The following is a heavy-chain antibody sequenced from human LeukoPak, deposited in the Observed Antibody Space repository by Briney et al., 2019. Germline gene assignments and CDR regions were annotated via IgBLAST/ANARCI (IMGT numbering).Heavy chain of an antibody. J-gene: IGHJ5*02. Sequence: ASVKVSCKASGGTFSSYTISWVRQAPGQGLEWMGWISAYNGNTNYAQKLQGRVTMTTDTSTSTAYMELRSLRSDDTAVYYCAREGETNNWFDPWGQGTLVTVSS. CDR3: AREGETNNWFDP. V-gene: IGHV1-18*01. D-gene: IGHD3-16*01. CDR2: ISAYNGNT. CDR1: GGTFSSYT.